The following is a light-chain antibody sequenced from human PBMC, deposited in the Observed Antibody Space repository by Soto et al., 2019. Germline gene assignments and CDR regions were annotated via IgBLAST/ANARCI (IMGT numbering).Light chain of an antibody. CDR3: QQYNKWPLT. CDR2: AVS. V-gene: IGKV3-15*01. Sequence: EIMMTQSPGTLSASPGERATLSCRASQSVSSNLAWYPQTPGQTPRRLIYAVSTRATGIPARFSGSGSGTELTLTISSLQSEEFAVYYCQQYNKWPLTFGQAIKVVIK. CDR1: QSVSSN. J-gene: IGKJ1*01.